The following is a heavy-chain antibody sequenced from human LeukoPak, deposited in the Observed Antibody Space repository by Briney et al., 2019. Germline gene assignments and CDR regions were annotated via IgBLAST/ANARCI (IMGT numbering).Heavy chain of an antibody. Sequence: SETLSLTCTVSGGSISNYYWSWIRQPPGKELEWIGYIYYIGSTNYNPSLKSRVTISVDTSKNQFSLKLSSVTAADTAVYYCARSGSGYLRYYFDYWGQGTLVTVSS. D-gene: IGHD5-12*01. CDR1: GGSISNYY. CDR2: IYYIGST. J-gene: IGHJ4*02. CDR3: ARSGSGYLRYYFDY. V-gene: IGHV4-59*12.